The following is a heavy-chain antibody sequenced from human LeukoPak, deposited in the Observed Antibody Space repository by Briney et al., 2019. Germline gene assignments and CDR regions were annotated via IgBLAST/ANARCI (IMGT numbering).Heavy chain of an antibody. V-gene: IGHV3-48*04. CDR3: AELGITMIGGV. D-gene: IGHD3-10*02. CDR2: ISSSGSTI. Sequence: GGSLRLSCAASGFTFSSYWMNWVRQAPGKGLEWVSYISSSGSTIYYADSVKGRFTISRDNAKNSLYLQMNSLRAEDTAVYYCAELGITMIGGVWGKGTTVSISS. J-gene: IGHJ6*04. CDR1: GFTFSSYW.